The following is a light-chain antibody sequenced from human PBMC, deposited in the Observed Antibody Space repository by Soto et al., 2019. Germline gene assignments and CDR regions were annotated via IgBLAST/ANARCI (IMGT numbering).Light chain of an antibody. Sequence: EIVLTQSPGTLSLSPGERATLSCRASQSVTSSYLAWWQQKPGQAPRLLISGASTRAAGISDRFRGSGSGTEFTLTISRLEPEDFAVYYCQQYNNWPPFTFGPGTKVDIK. CDR2: GAS. J-gene: IGKJ3*01. CDR3: QQYNNWPPFT. V-gene: IGKV3-20*01. CDR1: QSVTSSY.